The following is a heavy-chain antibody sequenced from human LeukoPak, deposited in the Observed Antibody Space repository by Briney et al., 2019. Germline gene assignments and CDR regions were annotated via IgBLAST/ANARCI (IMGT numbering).Heavy chain of an antibody. CDR1: GFTFSDYY. V-gene: IGHV3-11*05. Sequence: GGSLRLSCAASGFTFSDYYMSWIRQAPGKGLEWVSYISSSSSYTNYADSVKGRFTISRDNAKNSLYPQMNSLRAEDTAVYYCARDSGGDYFDYWGQGTLVTVSS. CDR3: ARDSGGDYFDY. D-gene: IGHD2-21*01. J-gene: IGHJ4*02. CDR2: ISSSSSYT.